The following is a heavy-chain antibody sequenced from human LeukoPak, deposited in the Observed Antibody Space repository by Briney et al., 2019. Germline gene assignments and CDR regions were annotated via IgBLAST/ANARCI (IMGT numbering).Heavy chain of an antibody. CDR1: GGSFSGYY. Sequence: PSETLSLTCAVYGGSFSGYYWTWMRQTPEKGLEWIGEMNPSGSTNYNPSLKSRVTISVDTSKNQFSLELSSVTAADTAVYYCARGRQDVTMIVVVMTAVSYYLDVWGKGTTVTVS. V-gene: IGHV4-34*01. CDR2: MNPSGST. J-gene: IGHJ6*03. CDR3: ARGRQDVTMIVVVMTAVSYYLDV. D-gene: IGHD3-22*01.